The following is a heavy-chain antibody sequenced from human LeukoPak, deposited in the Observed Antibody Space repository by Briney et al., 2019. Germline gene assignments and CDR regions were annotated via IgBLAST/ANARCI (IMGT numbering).Heavy chain of an antibody. CDR1: GFTFSSYW. V-gene: IGHV3-7*01. D-gene: IGHD2-21*02. CDR2: IKQDGSEK. J-gene: IGHJ6*03. CDR3: ASTASHYYYMDV. Sequence: GGSLRLSCAASGFTFSSYWMSWVRQAPGKVLEWVANIKQDGSEKYYVDSVKGRFTISRDNAKNSLYLQMNSLRAEDTAVYYCASTASHYYYMDVWGKGTTVTVSS.